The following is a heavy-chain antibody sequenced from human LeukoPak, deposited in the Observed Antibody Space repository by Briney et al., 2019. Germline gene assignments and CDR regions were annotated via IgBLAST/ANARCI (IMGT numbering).Heavy chain of an antibody. D-gene: IGHD3-10*02. CDR2: ISSSCSTI. V-gene: IGHV3-48*03. CDR3: AELGITMIGGV. CDR1: GFTFSSYE. J-gene: IGHJ6*04. Sequence: PGGSLRLSCAASGFTFSSYEMNWVRQAPGKGLEWVSYISSSCSTIYYADSVKGALTISRDNAKHSLYLQMTSLRAEDTAVYYCAELGITMIGGVWGKGTTVTISS.